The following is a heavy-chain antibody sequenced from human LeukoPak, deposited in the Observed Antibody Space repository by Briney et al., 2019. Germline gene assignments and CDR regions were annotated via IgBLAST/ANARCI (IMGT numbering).Heavy chain of an antibody. V-gene: IGHV4-34*01. CDR1: GGSLRDHY. J-gene: IGHJ4*02. CDR3: ARPYCSRGSCYRDFDY. D-gene: IGHD2-15*01. CDR2: INDSGST. Sequence: SETLSLTCAVSGGSLRDHYWRWLRQVPGKGLEWIGEINDSGSTNYNPSLEGRVTLSVDPSKNQFSLKMRSVTAADTSVYYCARPYCSRGSCYRDFDYWGQGTLVTVSS.